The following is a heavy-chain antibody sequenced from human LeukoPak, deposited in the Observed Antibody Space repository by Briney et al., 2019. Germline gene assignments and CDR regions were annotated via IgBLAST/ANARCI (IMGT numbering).Heavy chain of an antibody. V-gene: IGHV3-15*01. CDR3: TTGVVGATRGY. CDR1: GFTFSHAW. CDR2: FRSRTDGGTT. J-gene: IGHJ4*02. Sequence: PGGSLRLSCAASGFTFSHAWMSWVRQAPGKGLEWVARFRSRTDGGTTDHATPVKGRFTISRDDSKNTLYLQMNSLKTDDTAVYYCTTGVVGATRGYWGQGTLVTVSS. D-gene: IGHD1-26*01.